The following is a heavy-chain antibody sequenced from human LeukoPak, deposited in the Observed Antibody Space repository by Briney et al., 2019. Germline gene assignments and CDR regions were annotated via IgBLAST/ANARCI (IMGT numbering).Heavy chain of an antibody. D-gene: IGHD5-12*01. CDR2: ISYDGFNK. J-gene: IGHJ4*02. CDR1: GFTFSYA. V-gene: IGHV3-30-3*01. CDR3: ARGRNIVPTSGYFDC. Sequence: PGRSLRLSCAASGFTFSYAMHWVRQAPGKGLEWVAAISYDGFNKYYADPVEGRFTISRDNSKNTLYLQMDSLRAEDTAVYYCARGRNIVPTSGYFDCWGQGTLVTVSS.